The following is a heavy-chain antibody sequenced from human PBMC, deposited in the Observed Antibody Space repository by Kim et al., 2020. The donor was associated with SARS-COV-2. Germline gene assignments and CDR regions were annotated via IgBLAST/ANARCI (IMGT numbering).Heavy chain of an antibody. V-gene: IGHV3-30*01. CDR3: ARDGRSGSALDY. Sequence: YYADSVKGRFTLSRDNSKNPLYLQMNSLRAEDTAVYYCARDGRSGSALDYWGQGTLVTVSS. D-gene: IGHD1-26*01. J-gene: IGHJ4*02.